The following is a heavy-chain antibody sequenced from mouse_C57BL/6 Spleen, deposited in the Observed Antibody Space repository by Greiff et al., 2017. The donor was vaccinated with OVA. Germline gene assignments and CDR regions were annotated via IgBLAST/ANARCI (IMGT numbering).Heavy chain of an antibody. CDR1: GYTFTDYY. V-gene: IGHV1-19*01. J-gene: IGHJ1*03. D-gene: IGHD1-1*01. CDR3: ARANYGSSYEGYFDV. CDR2: INPYNGGT. Sequence: EVKLEESGPVLVKPGASVKMSCKASGYTFTDYYMNWVKQSHGKSLEWIGVINPYNGGTSYNQKFKGKATLTVDKSSSTAYMELNSLTSEDSAVYYCARANYGSSYEGYFDVWGTGTTVTVSS.